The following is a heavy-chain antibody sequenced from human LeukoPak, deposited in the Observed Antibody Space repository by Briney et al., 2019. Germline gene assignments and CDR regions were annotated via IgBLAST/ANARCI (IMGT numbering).Heavy chain of an antibody. D-gene: IGHD5-24*01. J-gene: IGHJ4*02. Sequence: SVKVSCKASGGTSSDNAFSWVRQAPGQGLEWMGRIIPILGIANYAQKFQGRVTITADKSTSTAYMELSSLRSEDTAVYFCVRGVEMATIGGDWGQGTLVTVSS. CDR3: VRGVEMATIGGD. V-gene: IGHV1-69*04. CDR1: GGTSSDNA. CDR2: IIPILGIA.